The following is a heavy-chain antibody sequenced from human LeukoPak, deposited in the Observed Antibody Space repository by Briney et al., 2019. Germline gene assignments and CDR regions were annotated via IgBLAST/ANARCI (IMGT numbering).Heavy chain of an antibody. CDR3: ARFRADSSGWYGSFDY. V-gene: IGHV3-66*01. J-gene: IGHJ4*02. CDR2: IYSGGST. CDR1: GFTDSSNY. Sequence: GGSLRFSCAASGFTDSSNYMSRVLQAPGKGLLWVEIIYSGGSTYYADPVKGRFTISRDNSKNTLYLQMNNLRAEDTAVYYCARFRADSSGWYGSFDYWGQGTLVTVSS. D-gene: IGHD6-19*01.